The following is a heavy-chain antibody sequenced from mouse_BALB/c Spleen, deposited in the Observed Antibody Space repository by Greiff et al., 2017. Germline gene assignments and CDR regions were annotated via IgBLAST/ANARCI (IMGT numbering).Heavy chain of an antibody. J-gene: IGHJ3*01. CDR1: GFTFSDYY. CDR3: ARALYDGYQAWFAY. V-gene: IGHV5-4*02. CDR2: IRDGGSYT. Sequence: EVMLVESGGGLVKPGGSLKLSCAASGFTFSDYYMYWVRQTPEKRLEWVATIRDGGSYTYYPDIVTGRFIISRDNAKNNLYLKKSLLKSEATAMYYCARALYDGYQAWFAYWGQGTLVTVSA. D-gene: IGHD2-3*01.